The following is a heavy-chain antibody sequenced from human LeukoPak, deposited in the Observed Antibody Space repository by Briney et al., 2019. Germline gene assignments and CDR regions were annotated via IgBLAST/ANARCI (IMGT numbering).Heavy chain of an antibody. Sequence: ASVKVSCKASGYTFTSYGISWVRQAPGQGLEWMGGIIPIFGRASYAQKFQGRVTITADKSTSTGYMELRSLRSEDTAVYYCARDGGDDWDYWGQGTLVTVSS. CDR2: IIPIFGRA. CDR3: ARDGGDDWDY. V-gene: IGHV1-69*06. J-gene: IGHJ4*02. CDR1: GYTFTSYG. D-gene: IGHD3-9*01.